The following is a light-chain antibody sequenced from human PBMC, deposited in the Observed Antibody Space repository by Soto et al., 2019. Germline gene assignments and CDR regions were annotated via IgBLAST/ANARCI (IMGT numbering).Light chain of an antibody. J-gene: IGKJ1*01. Sequence: DVVLTQSPLSLPVNFGQPASISCRSSKSLVYSDGNTHLSWFHQRPGHSPRRLIYRVSSRDSGVPDRFSGSGSGTDFTLEISRVEAEDVGIYFCTQGTHWPRTFGQGPKVEVK. CDR1: KSLVYSDGNTH. V-gene: IGKV2-30*01. CDR2: RVS. CDR3: TQGTHWPRT.